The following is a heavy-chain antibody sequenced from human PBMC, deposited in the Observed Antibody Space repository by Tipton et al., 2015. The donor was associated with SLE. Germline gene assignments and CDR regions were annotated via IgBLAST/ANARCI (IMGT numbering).Heavy chain of an antibody. Sequence: TLSLTCSVSGASISSNYWSWIRQPPGKGLEWIGYIYYSGSTNYSPSLESRVTISVDTSKNQFSLMLSSVTAADTAVYYCARHVGGFWSGSSFDDWGQGTLVTVSS. J-gene: IGHJ4*02. D-gene: IGHD3-3*01. CDR2: IYYSGST. CDR3: ARHVGGFWSGSSFDD. V-gene: IGHV4-59*08. CDR1: GASISSNY.